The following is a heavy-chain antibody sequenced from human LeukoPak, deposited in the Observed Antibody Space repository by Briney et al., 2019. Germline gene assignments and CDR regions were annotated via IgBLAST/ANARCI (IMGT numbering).Heavy chain of an antibody. Sequence: GGSLRLSCAASGFTFSSYWMSWVRQAPGKGLEWVANIKQDGSEKYYVDSVKGRFTISRDNAKNSLYLQMNSLRAEDTAVYYCARDIHSGWYCFDYRGQGTLVTVSS. CDR3: ARDIHSGWYCFDY. CDR2: IKQDGSEK. V-gene: IGHV3-7*01. CDR1: GFTFSSYW. J-gene: IGHJ4*02. D-gene: IGHD6-19*01.